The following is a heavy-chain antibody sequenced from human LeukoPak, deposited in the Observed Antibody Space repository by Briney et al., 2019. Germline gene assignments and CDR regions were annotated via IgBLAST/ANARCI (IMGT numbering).Heavy chain of an antibody. Sequence: PSETLTLTCTGSGGCISSYYWSWVRQPPGKGLEWIGYIYYSGSTNYNPSLKSRVTILVDTSTNQFSLKLSSVTAADTAVYYCARDAYYYDSSGYYSNWFDPWGQGTLVTVSS. CDR2: IYYSGST. CDR3: ARDAYYYDSSGYYSNWFDP. J-gene: IGHJ5*02. V-gene: IGHV4-59*01. D-gene: IGHD3-22*01. CDR1: GGCISSYY.